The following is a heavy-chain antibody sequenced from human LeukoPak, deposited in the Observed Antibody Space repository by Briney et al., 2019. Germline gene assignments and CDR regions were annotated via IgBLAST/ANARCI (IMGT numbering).Heavy chain of an antibody. CDR1: GFTFDDYA. V-gene: IGHV3-9*03. CDR2: ISWNSGSI. CDR3: AKDRGAYYYDSSGYLDY. J-gene: IGHJ4*02. D-gene: IGHD3-22*01. Sequence: GGSLRLSCAASGFTFDDYAMHWVRQAPGKGLEGVSGISWNSGSIGYADSVKGRFTISRDNAKNSLYLQMNSLRAEDMALYYCAKDRGAYYYDSSGYLDYWGQGTLVTVSS.